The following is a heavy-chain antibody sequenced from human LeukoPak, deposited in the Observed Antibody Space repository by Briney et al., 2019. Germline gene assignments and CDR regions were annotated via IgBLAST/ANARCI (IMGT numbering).Heavy chain of an antibody. CDR2: INTNTGNP. J-gene: IGHJ3*02. D-gene: IGHD2-2*01. CDR1: GYTFTSYA. Sequence: ASVKVSCKASGYTFTSYAMNWVRQAPVQGLEWMRWINTNTGNPTYAQGFTGRFVFSLDTSVSTAYLQISSLKAEDTAVYYCAILGLGYCSSTSCYGDVVDAFDIWGQGTMVTVSS. CDR3: AILGLGYCSSTSCYGDVVDAFDI. V-gene: IGHV7-4-1*02.